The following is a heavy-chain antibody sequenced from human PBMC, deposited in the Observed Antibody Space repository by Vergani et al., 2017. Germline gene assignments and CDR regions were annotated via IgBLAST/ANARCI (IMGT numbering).Heavy chain of an antibody. J-gene: IGHJ6*02. CDR3: ARDGRDSWYYGMDV. V-gene: IGHV4-4*02. CDR2: IYHSGST. Sequence: VQLVESGGGLIQPGGSLRLSCAASGFTVSTNYMSWVRQAPGKGLEWIGEIYHSGSTNYNPSLKSRVTISVDKSKNQFSLKLSSVTAADTAVYYCARDGRDSWYYGMDVWGQGTTVTVSS. CDR1: GFTVSTNY. D-gene: IGHD2-21*01.